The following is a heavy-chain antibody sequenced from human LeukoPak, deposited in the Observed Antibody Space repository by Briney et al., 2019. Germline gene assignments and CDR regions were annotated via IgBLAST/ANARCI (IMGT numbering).Heavy chain of an antibody. D-gene: IGHD3-22*01. CDR3: AKGASSGYEGNYFDY. CDR1: GFTFSSYG. Sequence: GGSLRLSCAASGFTFSSYGMHWVRQAPGKGLEWVAFIRYDGSNKYYADSVKGRFTISRDNSKNTLYLQMNSLRAEDTAVYYCAKGASSGYEGNYFDYWGQGTLVTVSS. J-gene: IGHJ4*02. V-gene: IGHV3-30*02. CDR2: IRYDGSNK.